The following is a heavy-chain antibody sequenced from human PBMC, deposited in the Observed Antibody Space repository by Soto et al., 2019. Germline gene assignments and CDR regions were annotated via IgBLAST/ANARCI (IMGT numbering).Heavy chain of an antibody. CDR2: ISDSGST. CDR1: GGSIDYYY. D-gene: IGHD2-2*01. Sequence: QVQLQESGPGLVKSSETLSLTCTVSGGSIDYYYWSWIRQPPGKGLEWIGYISDSGSTEYNPSLRSRVTISVDTSKNQFSLHLSSVTAADTAVYYCARDSTSWFPYQDIDVWGQGTTVTVSS. V-gene: IGHV4-59*01. J-gene: IGHJ6*02. CDR3: ARDSTSWFPYQDIDV.